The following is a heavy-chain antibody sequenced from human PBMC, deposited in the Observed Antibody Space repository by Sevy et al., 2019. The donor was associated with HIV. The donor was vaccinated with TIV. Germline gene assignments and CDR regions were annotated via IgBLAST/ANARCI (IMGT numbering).Heavy chain of an antibody. CDR2: ISRRSDYT. V-gene: IGHV3-21*01. CDR1: GFTFSGYN. J-gene: IGHJ4*02. CDR3: AKGGRDDYNPYFDY. Sequence: GGSLRLSCAASGFTFSGYNMNWVRQAPGKGLEWISSISRRSDYTKYADSVRGRFTSSRDNAKNLLYLQMNNLRPEDKGFYYCAKGGRDDYNPYFDYWGQGILVTVSS. D-gene: IGHD4-4*01.